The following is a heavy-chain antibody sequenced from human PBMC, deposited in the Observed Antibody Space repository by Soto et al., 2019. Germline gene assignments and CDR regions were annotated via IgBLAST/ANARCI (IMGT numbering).Heavy chain of an antibody. V-gene: IGHV4-39*01. CDR3: ARLTSRHLADY. J-gene: IGHJ4*02. CDR2: MFYGVST. Sequence: SETLSLTCTVSGSSINSSGYYWGWIRQPPGKGLEWIGSMFYGVSTYYNPSLKSRVTVSVDTSKNQFSLNLRSVTAADTAVYYCARLTSRHLADYWGKGNLVTVSA. CDR1: GSSINSSGYY. D-gene: IGHD3-16*01.